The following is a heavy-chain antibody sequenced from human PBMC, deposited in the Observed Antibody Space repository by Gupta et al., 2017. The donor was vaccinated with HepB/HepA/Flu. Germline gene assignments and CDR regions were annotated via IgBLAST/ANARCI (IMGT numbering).Heavy chain of an antibody. CDR2: IRSHAYGGTK. V-gene: IGHV3-49*04. CDR3: TRVRYDDYYLYADY. CDR1: GFTFGDYA. J-gene: IGHJ4*02. D-gene: IGHD4-17*01. Sequence: EVQLVESGGGLVQPGRSLKLSCTTSGFTFGDYAMSWVRQAPGKGLEWIGFIRSHAYGGTKDYAASVNGRFTISRDDSKAVAYLQMNSLKTEDTALYYCTRVRYDDYYLYADYWGQGTLVTVSS.